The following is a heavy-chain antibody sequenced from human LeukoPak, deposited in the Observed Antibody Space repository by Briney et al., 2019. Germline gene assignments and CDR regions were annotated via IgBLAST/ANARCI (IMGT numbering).Heavy chain of an antibody. Sequence: PGRSLRLSCAASGFTFSSYAMHWVSQAPGKGLEWVAVISYDGSNKYYADSVKGRFTISRDNSKNTLYLQMNSLRAEDTAVYYCARAAYSYGYGGFDPWGQGTLVTVSS. D-gene: IGHD5-18*01. CDR2: ISYDGSNK. CDR1: GFTFSSYA. V-gene: IGHV3-30*04. J-gene: IGHJ5*02. CDR3: ARAAYSYGYGGFDP.